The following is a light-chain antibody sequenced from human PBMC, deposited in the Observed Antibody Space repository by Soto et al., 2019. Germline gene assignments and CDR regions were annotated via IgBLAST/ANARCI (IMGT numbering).Light chain of an antibody. J-gene: IGKJ2*01. CDR1: QAISSH. Sequence: DIQLTQSPSFLSASVGGRVTITCRASQAISSHLAWYQQKPGKAPNLLIYGASTLQSGVPSRFSGSGSGTQFTLTISSLQPEDFASYYCQQYHTYYTFVQGTRVEIK. V-gene: IGKV1-9*01. CDR3: QQYHTYYT. CDR2: GAS.